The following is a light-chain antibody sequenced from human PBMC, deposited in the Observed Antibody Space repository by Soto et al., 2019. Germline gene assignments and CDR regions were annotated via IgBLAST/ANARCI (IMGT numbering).Light chain of an antibody. Sequence: EIVMTQSPATLSVSPGERATLSCRASQSVSSNLAGYQQKAGQAPRILIYDASTRATGIPARFSGSESGTEFTHTISSLQSEDFAVYYRQQNNNWPPITFGQGTRLEIK. J-gene: IGKJ5*01. CDR3: QQNNNWPPIT. CDR1: QSVSSN. V-gene: IGKV3-15*01. CDR2: DAS.